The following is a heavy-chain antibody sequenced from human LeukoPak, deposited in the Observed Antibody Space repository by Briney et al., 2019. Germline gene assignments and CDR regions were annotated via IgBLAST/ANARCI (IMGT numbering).Heavy chain of an antibody. D-gene: IGHD3-22*01. CDR1: GFIVNRKY. Sequence: GGSLRLSCAASGFIVNRKYMTWVRQAPGKGLERVSVIYSGGATYYGGSVKGRFTISRDASKNTVYLQMNSLRVEDTAVYYCAKDLETYYDSSTVGAFDIWGQGTMVTVSS. V-gene: IGHV3-53*01. J-gene: IGHJ3*02. CDR3: AKDLETYYDSSTVGAFDI. CDR2: IYSGGAT.